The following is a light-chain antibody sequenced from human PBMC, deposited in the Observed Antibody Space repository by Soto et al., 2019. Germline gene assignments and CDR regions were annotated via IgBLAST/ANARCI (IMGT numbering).Light chain of an antibody. J-gene: IGKJ1*01. CDR3: QNYCSGPRA. CDR2: GAS. CDR1: QGISNS. Sequence: DIQMTQSPSSLSASVGDRVTITCRASQGISNSVAWYQQKPGKVPELLIYGASTLIPGVPSRFTGSGSGTDFVLTISSRQHEDIATYYCQNYCSGPRAFGQGTKLELK. V-gene: IGKV1-27*01.